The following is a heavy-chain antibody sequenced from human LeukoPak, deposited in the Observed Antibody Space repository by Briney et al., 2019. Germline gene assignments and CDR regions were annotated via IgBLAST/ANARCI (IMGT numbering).Heavy chain of an antibody. CDR2: IYYSGST. D-gene: IGHD1-14*01. Sequence: NASETLSLTCTVSGGSISSYYWSWIRQPPGKGLEWIGYIYYSGSTNYNPSLKSRVTISVDTSKNQFSLKLSSVTAADTAVYYCARDIRLDYLGQGTLVTVSS. J-gene: IGHJ4*02. V-gene: IGHV4-59*01. CDR3: ARDIRLDY. CDR1: GGSISSYY.